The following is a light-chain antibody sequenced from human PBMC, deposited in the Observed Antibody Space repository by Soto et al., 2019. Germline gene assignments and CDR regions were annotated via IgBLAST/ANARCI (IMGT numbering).Light chain of an antibody. CDR2: GDH. CDR3: AAWDDRLNGWV. V-gene: IGLV1-44*01. J-gene: IGLJ3*02. Sequence: QLVLTQPPSASGTPGQRVTISCSGSSSNIGKNTANWFQQVPGTAPKPLIHGDHQRPSGVPDRFSGSKSGTSASLAISGLQSDDETDYFCAAWDDRLNGWVFGGGTKLTVL. CDR1: SSNIGKNT.